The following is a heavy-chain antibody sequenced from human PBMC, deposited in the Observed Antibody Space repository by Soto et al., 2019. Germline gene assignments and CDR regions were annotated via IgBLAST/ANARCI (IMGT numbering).Heavy chain of an antibody. Sequence: ASVKVSCKASGGTFSSYAISWVRQAPGQGLEWMGGIIPIFGTANYAQKFQGRVTITADESTSTAYMELSSLRSEDTAVYYCASRRNTIFGVYQSMDVWRQGTTVTVSS. D-gene: IGHD3-3*01. CDR3: ASRRNTIFGVYQSMDV. J-gene: IGHJ6*02. CDR1: GGTFSSYA. V-gene: IGHV1-69*13. CDR2: IIPIFGTA.